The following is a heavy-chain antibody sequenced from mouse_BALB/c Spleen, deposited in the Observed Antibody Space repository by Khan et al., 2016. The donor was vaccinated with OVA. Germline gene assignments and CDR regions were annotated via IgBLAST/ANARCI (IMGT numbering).Heavy chain of an antibody. CDR3: ASELGRYYALDY. J-gene: IGHJ4*01. V-gene: IGHV3-2*02. D-gene: IGHD4-1*01. CDR1: GYSITSDYA. Sequence: EVQLLESGPGLVKPSQSLSLTCTVTGYSITSDYAWNWIRQFPGNKLEWMGYISYSGSTTYNPSLKSRISIPRDKSKDQFFCQFKSVTSEDTATYYCASELGRYYALDYWGQGTSVTGSS. CDR2: ISYSGST.